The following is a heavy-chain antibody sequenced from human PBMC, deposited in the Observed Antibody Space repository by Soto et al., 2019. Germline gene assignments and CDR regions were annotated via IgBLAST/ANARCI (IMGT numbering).Heavy chain of an antibody. V-gene: IGHV1-3*01. CDR2: INAGNGNT. J-gene: IGHJ4*02. D-gene: IGHD3-10*01. Sequence: GASVKVSCKTSGYSFTDYKLHWVRQAPGQRLEWMGWINAGNGNTKYSQKFQGRVTITRDTSASTAYMELSSLRAEDTAVYYCAPWFGAFDYWGQGTLVTVSS. CDR1: GYSFTDYK. CDR3: APWFGAFDY.